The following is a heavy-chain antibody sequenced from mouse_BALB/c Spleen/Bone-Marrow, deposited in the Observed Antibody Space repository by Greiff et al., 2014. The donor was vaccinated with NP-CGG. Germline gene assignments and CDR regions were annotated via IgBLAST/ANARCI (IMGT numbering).Heavy chain of an antibody. D-gene: IGHD3-1*01. CDR3: TTLARNSFDY. CDR2: IHPGNSDT. CDR1: GYTFSNYW. J-gene: IGHJ2*01. Sequence: VQLKQSGTVLARPGAAVKMSCKASGYTFSNYWMHWIKQRPGQGLEWIGTIHPGNSDTTYNQKFKGKAKLTAVTSTSTAYMELSSLTNEDSAVYYCTTLARNSFDYWGQGTTLTVSS. V-gene: IGHV1-5*01.